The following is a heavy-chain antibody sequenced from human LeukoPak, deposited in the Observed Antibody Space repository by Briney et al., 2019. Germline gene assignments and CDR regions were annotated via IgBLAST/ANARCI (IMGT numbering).Heavy chain of an antibody. CDR1: SGSISSYY. V-gene: IGHV4-59*01. J-gene: IGHJ5*02. CDR2: IYYSGST. CDR3: ARGCSAGTPHNWFDP. D-gene: IGHD6-13*01. Sequence: SETLSLTCTVSSGSISSYYCSWIRQPPGKGLEWIGYIYYSGSTNYNPSLKSRVTISVDTSKNQFSLKLSSVTAADTAVYYCARGCSAGTPHNWFDPWGQGTLVTVSS.